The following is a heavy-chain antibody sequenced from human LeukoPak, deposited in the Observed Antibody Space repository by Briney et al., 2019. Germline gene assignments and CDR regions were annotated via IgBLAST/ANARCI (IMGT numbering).Heavy chain of an antibody. CDR2: INAYNGNT. CDR3: ARGEKPYDY. V-gene: IGHV1-18*01. D-gene: IGHD1-26*01. J-gene: IGHJ4*02. Sequence: GGPMKVSCKTSGFTFTYYFFSWGGKAPGQGLEWMGWINAYNGNTNDAQKFQGRVTMTTDTSTSTAYMELRSLRSDDTAVYYCARGEKPYDYWGQGTLVTVSS. CDR1: GFTFTYYF.